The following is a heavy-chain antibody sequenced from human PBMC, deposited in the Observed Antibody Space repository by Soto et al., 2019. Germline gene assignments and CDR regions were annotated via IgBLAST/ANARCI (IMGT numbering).Heavy chain of an antibody. D-gene: IGHD2-8*02. CDR2: ISSSSSYI. Sequence: EVQLVESGGGLVKPGGSLRLSCAASGFTFSSYSMNWVRQAPGKGLEWVSSISSSSSYIYYADSVKGRFTISRDNAKNSLYLQMNSLRAEDTAVYYCAGTWGVVYDPDGQFDYWGQGTLVTVSS. J-gene: IGHJ4*02. CDR1: GFTFSSYS. V-gene: IGHV3-21*01. CDR3: AGTWGVVYDPDGQFDY.